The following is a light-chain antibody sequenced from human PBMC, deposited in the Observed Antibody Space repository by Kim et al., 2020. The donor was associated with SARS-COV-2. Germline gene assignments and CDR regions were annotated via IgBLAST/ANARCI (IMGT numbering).Light chain of an antibody. Sequence: ASVGDSVTITCRASQGITNYLVWYQQKPGKVPKLLIYGASTLQSGVPSRFSGSGSGTDFTLTISSLQPEDFATYYCQNYNSAPLTFGGGTKVDIK. J-gene: IGKJ4*01. CDR3: QNYNSAPLT. V-gene: IGKV1-27*01. CDR1: QGITNY. CDR2: GAS.